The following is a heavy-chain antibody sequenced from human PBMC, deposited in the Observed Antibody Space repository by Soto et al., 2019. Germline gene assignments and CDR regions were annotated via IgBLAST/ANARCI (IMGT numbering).Heavy chain of an antibody. CDR2: ISGSGGRT. Sequence: PGGSLRLSCVASGCPFSSYSMSWVRQTPGKGLEWVSGISGSGGRTYYADSVKGRFTISRDNYNNTLSLQMHILRVEDTAVYFCAKGGYYSLFDIWGQGTMVTVSS. CDR3: AKGGYYSLFDI. J-gene: IGHJ3*02. CDR1: GCPFSSYS. D-gene: IGHD3-16*01. V-gene: IGHV3-23*01.